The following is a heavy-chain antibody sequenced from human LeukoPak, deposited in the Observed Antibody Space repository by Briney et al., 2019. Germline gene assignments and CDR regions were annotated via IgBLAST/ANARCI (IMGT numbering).Heavy chain of an antibody. J-gene: IGHJ5*02. CDR1: GYSFTRYW. D-gene: IGHD7-27*01. Sequence: GDSLKMCCQGSGYSFTRYWMGLVRQVPGKGLGWVGIVYPGDSVTRYSPSSQGQVTISTDKSISTAYLQWSSLKASDTAMYYCARHSLGNWFDPWGQGTLVTVSS. CDR3: ARHSLGNWFDP. CDR2: VYPGDSVT. V-gene: IGHV5-51*01.